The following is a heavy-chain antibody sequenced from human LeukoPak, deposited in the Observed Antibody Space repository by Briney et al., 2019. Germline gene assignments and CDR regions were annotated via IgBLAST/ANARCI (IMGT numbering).Heavy chain of an antibody. J-gene: IGHJ4*02. V-gene: IGHV4-61*02. CDR2: VYFSGST. CDR3: ARDLRKITMVRGALGY. D-gene: IGHD3-10*01. CDR1: GVSIGSSHYY. Sequence: SETLSLTCTVSGVSIGSSHYYWGWIRQPAGKGLEWIGRVYFSGSTNYNPSLKGRVTISVDTSKNHFSLSLMSVTAADTAVYYCARDLRKITMVRGALGYWGQGTLVTVSS.